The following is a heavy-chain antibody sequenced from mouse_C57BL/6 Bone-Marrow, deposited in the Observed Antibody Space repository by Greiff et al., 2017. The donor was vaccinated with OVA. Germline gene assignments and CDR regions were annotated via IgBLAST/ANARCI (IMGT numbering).Heavy chain of an antibody. Sequence: EVQLQQSGPELVKPGASVKISCKASGYSFTGYYMNWVKQSPEKSLEWIGEINPSTGGTTYNQKFKAKATLTVDKSSSTAYMQLKSLTSEDSAVYYCAREDYYGSSWDWYFDVWGTGTTVTVSS. CDR2: INPSTGGT. V-gene: IGHV1-42*01. CDR3: AREDYYGSSWDWYFDV. D-gene: IGHD1-1*01. J-gene: IGHJ1*03. CDR1: GYSFTGYY.